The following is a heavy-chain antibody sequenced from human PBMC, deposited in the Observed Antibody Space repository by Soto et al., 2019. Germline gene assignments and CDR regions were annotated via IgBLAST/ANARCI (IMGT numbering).Heavy chain of an antibody. Sequence: QVQLVQSGAEVKKPGSSVKVSCKASVGTFSSYAISWVRQAPGQGLAWMGGIIPIFGTANYAQKFQGRVAITADESTSTAYMELSSLRSEHTGVDYCAHWWYKDIVATILYYYGMDVW. D-gene: IGHD5-12*01. J-gene: IGHJ6*01. CDR1: VGTFSSYA. CDR2: IIPIFGTA. V-gene: IGHV1-69*12. CDR3: AHWWYKDIVATILYYYGMDV.